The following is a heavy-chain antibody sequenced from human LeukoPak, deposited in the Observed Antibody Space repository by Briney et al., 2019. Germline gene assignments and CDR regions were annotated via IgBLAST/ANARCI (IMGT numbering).Heavy chain of an antibody. CDR3: ARAPWYWSGGSCYKYYYYGMDV. Sequence: GGSLRLSCAASGFTFSSYAMHWVRQAPGKGLEWVAVISYDGSNKYYADSVKGRFTISRDNSKNTLYLQMNSLRAEDTAVYYCARAPWYWSGGSCYKYYYYGMDVWGQGTTVTVSS. J-gene: IGHJ6*02. D-gene: IGHD2-15*01. V-gene: IGHV3-30-3*01. CDR1: GFTFSSYA. CDR2: ISYDGSNK.